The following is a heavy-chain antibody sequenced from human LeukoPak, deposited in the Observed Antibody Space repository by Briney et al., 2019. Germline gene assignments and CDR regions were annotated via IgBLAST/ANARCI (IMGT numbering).Heavy chain of an antibody. CDR3: ARENPRHYYDSSGLY. D-gene: IGHD3-22*01. V-gene: IGHV3-21*01. CDR2: ISSSSSYI. Sequence: TTGGSLRLSCAASGFTFSSYSMYWVRQAPGKGLEWVSSISSSSSYIYYADSVKGRFTISRDNAKNSLYLQMNSLRAEDTAVYYCARENPRHYYDSSGLYWGQGTLVTVSS. J-gene: IGHJ4*02. CDR1: GFTFSSYS.